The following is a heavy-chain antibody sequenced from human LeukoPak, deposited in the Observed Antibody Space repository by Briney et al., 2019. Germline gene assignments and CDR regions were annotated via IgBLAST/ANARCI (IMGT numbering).Heavy chain of an antibody. CDR1: GFTFSSYS. D-gene: IGHD6-13*01. CDR2: ISSSSSYI. CDR3: ARDMLYSGSSSSWSDY. J-gene: IGHJ4*02. V-gene: IGHV3-21*01. Sequence: PGGSLRLSCAASGFTFSSYSMNWVRQAPGKGLEWVSSISSSSSYIYYADSVKGRFTISRDNAKNSLYLQMNSLRAEDTAVYYCARDMLYSGSSSSWSDYWGQGTLVTVSS.